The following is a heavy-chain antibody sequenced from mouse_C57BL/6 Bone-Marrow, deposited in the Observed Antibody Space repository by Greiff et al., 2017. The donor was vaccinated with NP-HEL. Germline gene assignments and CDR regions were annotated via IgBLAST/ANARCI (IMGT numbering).Heavy chain of an antibody. CDR2: ISNLAYSI. V-gene: IGHV5-15*01. CDR1: GFTFSDYG. CDR3: GRFLYDYDRAMGY. J-gene: IGHJ4*01. D-gene: IGHD2-4*01. Sequence: EVKVVESGGGLVQPGGSLKLSCAASGFTFSDYGMAWVRQAPRKGPEWVAFISNLAYSIYYADTVTGRFTISRENAKNTMDLEMSSLRSEDTAMYYCGRFLYDYDRAMGYWGQGTSVSVSS.